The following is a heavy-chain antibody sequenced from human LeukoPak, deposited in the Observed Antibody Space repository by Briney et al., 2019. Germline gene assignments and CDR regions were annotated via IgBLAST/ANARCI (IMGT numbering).Heavy chain of an antibody. V-gene: IGHV3-23*01. J-gene: IGHJ4*02. D-gene: IGHD2-2*01. CDR3: AKLPNLRDCSRTSCLYYFDF. CDR1: GFTFSTYA. CDR2: ISDSAST. Sequence: GGSLRLSCAASGFTFSTYAMTWVRQAPGKGLEWVSRISDSASTYYADSVKGRFTISSDNSKNTLYVQMNSLRPEDTAVYYCAKLPNLRDCSRTSCLYYFDFWGRGTLVTVSS.